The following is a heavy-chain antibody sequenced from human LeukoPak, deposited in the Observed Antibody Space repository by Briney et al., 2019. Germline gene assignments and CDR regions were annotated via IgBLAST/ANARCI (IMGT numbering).Heavy chain of an antibody. D-gene: IGHD1-26*01. CDR2: INPSGGST. J-gene: IGHJ6*03. CDR1: GYTFTSYY. V-gene: IGHV1-46*01. CDR3: ARESQRPLSYHRYYYYYMDV. Sequence: ASVKVSCKASGYTFTSYYMHWVRQAPGQGLEWMGIINPSGGSTSYAQKFQGRVTMTRDMSTSTVYMELSSLRSEDTAVYYCARESQRPLSYHRYYYYYMDVWGKGTTVTVSS.